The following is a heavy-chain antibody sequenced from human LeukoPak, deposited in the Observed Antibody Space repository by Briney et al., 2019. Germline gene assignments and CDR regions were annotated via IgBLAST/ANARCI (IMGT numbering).Heavy chain of an antibody. CDR1: GFTFNDYH. Sequence: GGSLRLSCAASGFTFNDYHMNWFRQAPGKGLEWISYISPGGGDIYFADSVKGRFTLSRDNAKNSLYLQVSSLTAEDTAVYYCASGRDIEVAGPGGYFDHWGQGTLVTVSS. CDR2: ISPGGGDI. J-gene: IGHJ4*02. CDR3: ASGRDIEVAGPGGYFDH. D-gene: IGHD6-19*01. V-gene: IGHV3-11*01.